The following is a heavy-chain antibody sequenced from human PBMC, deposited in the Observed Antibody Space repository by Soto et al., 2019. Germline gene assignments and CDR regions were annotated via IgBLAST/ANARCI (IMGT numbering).Heavy chain of an antibody. CDR2: ISSDGSDK. CDR3: AKDQGIAASHGID. V-gene: IGHV3-30*18. J-gene: IGHJ3*01. D-gene: IGHD6-13*01. Sequence: QVQLAESGGGVVQPGTSLRLSCAASGFTFNNYGIHWVRQAPGTGLEWVAAISSDGSDKYYADSVKGRLTISRDNSKNTVYLQMHSLRAEDTAVYYCAKDQGIAASHGIDWGQGTMVTVSS. CDR1: GFTFNNYG.